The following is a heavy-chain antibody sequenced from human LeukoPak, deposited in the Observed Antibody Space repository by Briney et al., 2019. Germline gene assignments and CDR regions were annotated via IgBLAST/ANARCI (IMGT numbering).Heavy chain of an antibody. CDR1: GYTFTSYY. J-gene: IGHJ5*02. Sequence: ASVKVSCKASGYTFTSYYMHWVRQAPGQGLEWMGIMNPSGGSTSYAQKFQGRVTMTRDMSTSTVYMELSSLRSEDTAVYYCARDRRKQLLLKMGYNWFDPWGQGTLVTVSS. V-gene: IGHV1-46*01. CDR2: MNPSGGST. CDR3: ARDRRKQLLLKMGYNWFDP. D-gene: IGHD2-15*01.